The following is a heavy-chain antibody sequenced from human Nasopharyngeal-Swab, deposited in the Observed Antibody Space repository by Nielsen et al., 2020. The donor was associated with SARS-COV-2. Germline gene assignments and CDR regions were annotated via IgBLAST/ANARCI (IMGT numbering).Heavy chain of an antibody. CDR3: ASVGSSSWYQLWFDP. J-gene: IGHJ5*02. D-gene: IGHD6-13*01. Sequence: RQAPGKGLEWIGEINHSGSTNYNPSLKSRVTISVDTSKNRFSLKLSSVTAADTAVYYCASVGSSSWYQLWFDPWGQGTLVTVSS. V-gene: IGHV4-34*01. CDR2: INHSGST.